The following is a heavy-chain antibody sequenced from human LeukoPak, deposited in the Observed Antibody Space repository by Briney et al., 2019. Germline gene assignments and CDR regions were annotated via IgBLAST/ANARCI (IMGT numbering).Heavy chain of an antibody. CDR3: ARSLQYNNNNYFYYGMDV. D-gene: IGHD3-10*01. Sequence: SETLPLTCTVSGGSISSYYWNWIRQPPGEGLEWIGYIYYSGSTNYNPSLKSRVTISVDTSKNQFSLKLNSVTAADTAVYYCARSLQYNNNNYFYYGMDVWGQGTTVTVSS. V-gene: IGHV4-59*01. CDR2: IYYSGST. CDR1: GGSISSYY. J-gene: IGHJ6*02.